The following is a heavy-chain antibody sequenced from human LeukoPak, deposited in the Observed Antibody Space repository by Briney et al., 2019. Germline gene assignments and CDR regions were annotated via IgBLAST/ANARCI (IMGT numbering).Heavy chain of an antibody. Sequence: GGSLRLSCAASGFTFSCYAMSWVRQAPGKGLEWVSAISGSGGSTYYADSVKGRFTISRDNSKNTLYLQMNSLRAEDTAVYYCAKDWAYYYGSGSYYSDYWGQGTLVTVSS. V-gene: IGHV3-23*01. CDR2: ISGSGGST. CDR1: GFTFSCYA. CDR3: AKDWAYYYGSGSYYSDY. D-gene: IGHD3-10*01. J-gene: IGHJ4*02.